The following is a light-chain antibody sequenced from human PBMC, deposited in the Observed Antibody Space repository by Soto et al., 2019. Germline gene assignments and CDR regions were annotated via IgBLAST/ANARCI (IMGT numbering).Light chain of an antibody. J-gene: IGLJ1*01. CDR1: SSDVGGYNY. Sequence: QSVLTQPASVSGSPGQSITISCTGTSSDVGGYNYVSWYQQYPGKAPKFMIYEVSNRPSGVSNRFSGSKSGNTASLTISGLQAEDEANNYCSSYTSSSTLEVFGTGTKLTVL. CDR2: EVS. V-gene: IGLV2-14*01. CDR3: SSYTSSSTLEV.